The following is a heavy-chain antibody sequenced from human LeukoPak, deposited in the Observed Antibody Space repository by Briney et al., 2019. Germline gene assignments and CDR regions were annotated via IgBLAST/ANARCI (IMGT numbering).Heavy chain of an antibody. CDR1: GGSTGSDY. CDR2: VYYSGVT. Sequence: SETLSLTCSVSGGSTGSDYWSWIRQPPGKGLEWIAYVYYSGVTSYNPSLKSRVAISIDTSKNQFSLNLTSVTAADTAVYYCARLSLHCSGGSCYRGAFDSWGQGTLVTVSA. J-gene: IGHJ4*02. CDR3: ARLSLHCSGGSCYRGAFDS. D-gene: IGHD2-15*01. V-gene: IGHV4-59*08.